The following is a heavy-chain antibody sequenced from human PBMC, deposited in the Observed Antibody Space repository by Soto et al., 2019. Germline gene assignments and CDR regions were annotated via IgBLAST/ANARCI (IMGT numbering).Heavy chain of an antibody. D-gene: IGHD3-10*02. CDR1: GASISKTSSY. Sequence: QVELQQSGPGLVKPSETLSLTCTVSGASISKTSSYWGWIRQPPGKGLEWIGSINYSGTAYYNPSLNSRVPISVATSRNQSSLRLTSVTAADTAFYFCARRGNVPSWYCDPWG. J-gene: IGHJ2*01. CDR2: INYSGTA. CDR3: ARRGNVPSWYCDP. V-gene: IGHV4-39*01.